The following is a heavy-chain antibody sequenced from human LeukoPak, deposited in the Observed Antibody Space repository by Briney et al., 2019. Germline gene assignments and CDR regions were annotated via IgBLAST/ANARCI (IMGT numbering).Heavy chain of an antibody. CDR3: VKRGRQGDYAYDY. V-gene: IGHV3-64D*06. CDR1: GFTFSNYP. D-gene: IGHD4-17*01. Sequence: GGSLRLSCSASGFTFSNYPMHWVRQAPGKGLEYVSSISTDGGSTYYADSVKGRFTISRDNSKNTLNLQMSSLRGGDTAVYYCVKRGRQGDYAYDYWGQGTLVTVSS. J-gene: IGHJ4*02. CDR2: ISTDGGST.